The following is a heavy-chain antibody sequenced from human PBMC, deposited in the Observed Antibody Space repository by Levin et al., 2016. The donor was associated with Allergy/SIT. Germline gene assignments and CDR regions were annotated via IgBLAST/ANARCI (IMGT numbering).Heavy chain of an antibody. J-gene: IGHJ6*02. CDR3: ARGTGHNYYYYYGMDV. Sequence: VRQAPGKGLEWVANIKQDGSEKYYVDSVKGRFTISRDNAKNSLYLQMNSLRAEDTAVYYCARGTGHNYYYYYGMDVWGQGTTVTVSS. CDR2: IKQDGSEK. D-gene: IGHD1-14*01. V-gene: IGHV3-7*01.